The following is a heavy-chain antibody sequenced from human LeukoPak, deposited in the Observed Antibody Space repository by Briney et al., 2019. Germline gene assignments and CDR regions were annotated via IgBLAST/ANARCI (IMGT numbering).Heavy chain of an antibody. V-gene: IGHV1-69*04. Sequence: SVKVSCKASGGTFSSYAISWVRQAPGQGLEWMGRIIPILGIANYAQKFQGRVTITADKSTSTAYMELSSLRSQDTAVYYCARGGQTSGMDVWGQGTTVTVSS. CDR3: ARGGQTSGMDV. CDR1: GGTFSSYA. CDR2: IIPILGIA. J-gene: IGHJ6*02.